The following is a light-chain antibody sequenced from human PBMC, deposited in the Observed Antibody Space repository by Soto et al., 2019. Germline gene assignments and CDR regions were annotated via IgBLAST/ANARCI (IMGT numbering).Light chain of an antibody. V-gene: IGLV2-8*01. CDR3: SSYAGSNNLL. CDR1: SSDVGGYNY. CDR2: EVS. Sequence: QSALTQPPSASGSPGQSVTISCTGTSSDVGGYNYVSWYQQHPGKAPKLMIYEVSKRPSGVPDRFSGSKSGNTASLTVSGLQAEDEADYYCSSYAGSNNLLFGGGTKLPAL. J-gene: IGLJ2*01.